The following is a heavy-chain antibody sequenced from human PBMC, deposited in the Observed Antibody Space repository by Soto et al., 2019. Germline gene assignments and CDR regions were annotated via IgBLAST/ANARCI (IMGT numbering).Heavy chain of an antibody. CDR3: ARSSRAYYDFWSGSGYYYGMDV. V-gene: IGHV3-21*01. Sequence: GGSLRLSCAASGFTFSSYSMNWVRQAPGKGLEWVSSISSSSSYIYYADSVKGRFTISRDNAKNSLYLQMNSLRAEDTAVYYCARSSRAYYDFWSGSGYYYGMDVWGQGITVTVSS. CDR2: ISSSSSYI. J-gene: IGHJ6*02. D-gene: IGHD3-3*01. CDR1: GFTFSSYS.